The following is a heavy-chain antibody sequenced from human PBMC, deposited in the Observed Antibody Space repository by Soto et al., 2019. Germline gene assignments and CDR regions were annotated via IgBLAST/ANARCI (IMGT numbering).Heavy chain of an antibody. V-gene: IGHV1-18*01. CDR2: ISAYNGNT. J-gene: IGHJ5*02. CDR1: GYTFTSYG. Sequence: GASVKVSCKASGYTFTSYGISWVRQAPGQGLEWMGWISAYNGNTNYAQKLQGRVTMTTDTSTSTAYMELRSLRSDDTAVYYCARADYDFWAGAYNWFDPWGQGTLVTVSS. D-gene: IGHD3-3*01. CDR3: ARADYDFWAGAYNWFDP.